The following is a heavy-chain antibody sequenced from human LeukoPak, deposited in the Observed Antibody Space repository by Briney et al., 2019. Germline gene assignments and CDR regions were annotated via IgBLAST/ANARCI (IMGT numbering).Heavy chain of an antibody. CDR1: GYTFTGYY. V-gene: IGHV1-2*02. D-gene: IGHD3-3*01. J-gene: IGHJ4*02. CDR2: INPNSGGT. Sequence: ASVKVSCQASGYTFTGYYMHWVRQAPGQGLEWMGWINPNSGGTNYAQKFQGRVTMTRDTSISTAYMELSRLRSDDTAVYYCARGQDGSGYLRFDCWGQGTLVTVSS. CDR3: ARGQDGSGYLRFDC.